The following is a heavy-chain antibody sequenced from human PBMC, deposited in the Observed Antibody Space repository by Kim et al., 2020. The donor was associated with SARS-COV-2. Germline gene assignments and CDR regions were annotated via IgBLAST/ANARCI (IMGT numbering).Heavy chain of an antibody. CDR3: ARDYYDSSGYSNYGMDV. J-gene: IGHJ6*02. D-gene: IGHD3-22*01. V-gene: IGHV3-30*01. Sequence: VKDRITISRDKYKNTLYLQMNSLRAEDTAVYYCARDYYDSSGYSNYGMDVWGQGTTVTVSS.